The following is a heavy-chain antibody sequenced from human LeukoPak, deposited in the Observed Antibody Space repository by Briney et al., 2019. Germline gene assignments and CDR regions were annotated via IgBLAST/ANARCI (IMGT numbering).Heavy chain of an antibody. V-gene: IGHV3-13*01. CDR2: IGTAGDT. CDR1: GFTFSDYD. Sequence: GGSLRLSCAASGFTFSDYDMHWVRQTTGKGLEWVSAIGTAGDTYYLGSVKGRFTISRDNAKNSLYLQMSSLRAEDTAFYYCAKDVYGGTPLAEGYFEYWGQGTLVTVSS. D-gene: IGHD4-23*01. CDR3: AKDVYGGTPLAEGYFEY. J-gene: IGHJ4*02.